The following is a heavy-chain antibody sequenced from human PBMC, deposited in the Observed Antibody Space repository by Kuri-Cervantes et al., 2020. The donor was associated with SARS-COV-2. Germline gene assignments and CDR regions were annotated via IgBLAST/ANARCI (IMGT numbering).Heavy chain of an antibody. V-gene: IGHV1-2*02. D-gene: IGHD3-10*01. CDR2: INPNSGGT. CDR3: ARSAESGGFGELLVDY. J-gene: IGHJ4*02. Sequence: ASVKVSCKASGYTFTSYYMHWVRQAPGQGLEWMGWINPNSGGTNYAQKFQGRVTMTRDTSISTAYMELNRLRSDDTAVYYCARSAESGGFGELLVDYWGQGTLVTVSS. CDR1: GYTFTSYY.